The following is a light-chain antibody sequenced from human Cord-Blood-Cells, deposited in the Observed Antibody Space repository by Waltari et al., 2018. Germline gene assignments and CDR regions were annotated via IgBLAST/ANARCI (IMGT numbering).Light chain of an antibody. CDR1: QSISSY. CDR2: AAS. CDR3: QQSYSTPLT. V-gene: IGKV1-39*01. J-gene: IGKJ4*01. Sequence: DIQMTQPQSSLSASVGDRVTITCRASQSISSYLNWYQQKPGIAPKLLIYAASSLQSGVPSRFSRSGSGTDVTLTISSLQPEDFATYYCQQSYSTPLTFGGATKVVIK.